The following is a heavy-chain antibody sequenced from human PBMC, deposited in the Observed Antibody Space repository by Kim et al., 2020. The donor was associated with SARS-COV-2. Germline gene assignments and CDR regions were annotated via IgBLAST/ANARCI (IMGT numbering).Heavy chain of an antibody. D-gene: IGHD2-2*01. CDR1: GFTFSSYS. CDR2: ISSSSTI. J-gene: IGHJ3*02. V-gene: IGHV3-48*02. CDR3: ARIVVPAAKADAFDI. Sequence: GGSLRLSCAASGFTFSSYSMNWVRQAPGKGLEWVSYISSSSTIYYADSVKGRFTISRDNAKNSLYLQMNSLRDEDTAAYYCARIVVPAAKADAFDIWGEG.